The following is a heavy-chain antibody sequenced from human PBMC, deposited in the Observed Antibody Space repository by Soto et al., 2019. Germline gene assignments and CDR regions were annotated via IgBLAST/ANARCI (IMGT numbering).Heavy chain of an antibody. CDR2: ISPYNDYT. Sequence: QAQLVQSAAEVKKPGASVKVSCKASGYTFIRYGITWVRQAPGQGLEWMGWISPYNDYTNYAQKLQGRVRMTTDTSTRTVYMELRSLRSDDTAVYYCARGGYYDNARGKLSYYGLDVWGQGTTVTVSS. V-gene: IGHV1-18*01. CDR3: ARGGYYDNARGKLSYYGLDV. D-gene: IGHD3-22*01. J-gene: IGHJ6*02. CDR1: GYTFIRYG.